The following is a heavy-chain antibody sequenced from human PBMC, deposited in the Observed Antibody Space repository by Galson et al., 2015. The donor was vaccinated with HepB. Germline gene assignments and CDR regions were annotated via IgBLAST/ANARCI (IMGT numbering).Heavy chain of an antibody. V-gene: IGHV4-30-4*07. CDR1: GGSISSGGYA. J-gene: IGHJ5*02. CDR3: ARGLRSAWFFDWFVP. CDR2: VYYRGTT. D-gene: IGHD6-19*01. Sequence: LSLPCAVSGGSISSGGYAWSWIRRPPGKGREYIGYVYYRGTTYSNPSLKSRPTISVDVSKNQFSLKLSSVTAADTAVYYCARGLRSAWFFDWFVPWGQGTLVTVSS.